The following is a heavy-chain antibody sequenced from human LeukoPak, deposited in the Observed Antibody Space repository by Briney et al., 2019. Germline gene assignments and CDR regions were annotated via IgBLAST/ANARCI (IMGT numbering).Heavy chain of an antibody. D-gene: IGHD6-13*01. J-gene: IGHJ6*02. CDR2: NSSSSSTI. V-gene: IGHV3-48*01. CDR3: ARVEQQPRAVCGMDV. CDR1: GFTFTTYR. Sequence: GGSRRLPCTVFGFTFTTYRTNGFTRAPGKALEWVSHNSSSSSTIHYAGSVTMRLTISRDNAKTSLYMQMDGLRGEDTAVYYCARVEQQPRAVCGMDVWGPETTVTVS.